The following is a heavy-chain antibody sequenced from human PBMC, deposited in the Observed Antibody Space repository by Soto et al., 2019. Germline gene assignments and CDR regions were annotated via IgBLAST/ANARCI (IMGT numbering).Heavy chain of an antibody. CDR3: ARERGGLSGADV. V-gene: IGHV3-48*03. CDR1: GFTLSDYE. Sequence: GGSLRLSCAGSGFTLSDYEMNWVRQAPGKGLEWVSYISTGGSSIYYADSVKGRFTIARDNGKNSVYLQMSSLRAEDTATYYCARERGGLSGADVWGQGTTVTVSS. J-gene: IGHJ6*02. CDR2: ISTGGSSI. D-gene: IGHD1-26*01.